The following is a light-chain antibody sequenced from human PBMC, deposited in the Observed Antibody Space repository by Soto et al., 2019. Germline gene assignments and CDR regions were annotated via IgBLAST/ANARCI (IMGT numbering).Light chain of an antibody. CDR3: QSYDSSNHVV. Sequence: NFMLTQPHSVSESPGKTVTTSCTRSSGSIVSNYVQWYQQRPGSAPTTVIYEDNQRPSGVPDRFSGSIDSSSNSASLTISGLKTEDEADYYCQSYDSSNHVVFGGGTQLTVL. V-gene: IGLV6-57*04. CDR1: SGSIVSNY. CDR2: EDN. J-gene: IGLJ2*01.